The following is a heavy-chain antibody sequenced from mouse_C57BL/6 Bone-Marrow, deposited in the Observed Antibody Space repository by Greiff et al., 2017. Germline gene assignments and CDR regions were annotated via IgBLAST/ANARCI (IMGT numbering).Heavy chain of an antibody. V-gene: IGHV14-2*01. CDR1: GFNIKDYY. J-gene: IGHJ2*01. D-gene: IGHD2-4*01. CDR2: IDPEGGET. CDR3: ARKEDYDGAPDY. Sequence: EVQLQQSGAELVKPGASVKLSCTASGFNIKDYYMHWVKQRTERGLEWIGRIDPEGGETKYAPKFQGKATLTADTSSNTPYLQLSSPTSEDTAAAYYARKEDYDGAPDYWGKGDTLTVPS.